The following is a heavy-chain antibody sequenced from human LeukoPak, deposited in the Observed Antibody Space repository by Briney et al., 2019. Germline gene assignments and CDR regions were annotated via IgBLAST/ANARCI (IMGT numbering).Heavy chain of an antibody. D-gene: IGHD5-18*01. CDR1: GGSFSGYY. CDR3: ARISGDGRYGYGHYRYFDL. V-gene: IGHV4-34*01. J-gene: IGHJ2*01. Sequence: PSETLSLTCAVYGGSFSGYYWSWIRQPPGKGLEWIGEINHSGSTNYNPSLKSRVTISVDTSKNQFSLKLSSVTAADTAVYYCARISGDGRYGYGHYRYFDLWGRGTLVTVSS. CDR2: INHSGST.